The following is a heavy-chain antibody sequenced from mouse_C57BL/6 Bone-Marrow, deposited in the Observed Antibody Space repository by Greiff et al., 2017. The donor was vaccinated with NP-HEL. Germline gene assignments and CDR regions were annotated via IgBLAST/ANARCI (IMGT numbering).Heavy chain of an antibody. Sequence: EVMLVESGGGLVKPGGSLKLSCAASGFTFSSYAMSWVRQTPEKRLEWVATISDGGSYTYYPDNVKGRFTISRDNAKNNLYLQMSHLKSEDTAMYYCVTLHAMDYWGQGTSVTVSS. CDR1: GFTFSSYA. CDR3: VTLHAMDY. J-gene: IGHJ4*01. V-gene: IGHV5-4*03. CDR2: ISDGGSYT.